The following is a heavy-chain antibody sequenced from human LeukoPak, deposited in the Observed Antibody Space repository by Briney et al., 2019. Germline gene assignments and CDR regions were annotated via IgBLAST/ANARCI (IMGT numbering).Heavy chain of an antibody. J-gene: IGHJ4*02. V-gene: IGHV3-23*01. CDR1: GFTFSTFG. D-gene: IGHD1-26*01. CDR2: ISGRGGSK. CDR3: AKDWDCELLIFDY. Sequence: GGTLRLSCAASGFTFSTFGMSWVRHAPGEGLEWVSGISGRGGSKYYADSVKGRFTISRDNSKNKLYLQMNSLRAEDTAIYYCAKDWDCELLIFDYWGQGTLVTVSS.